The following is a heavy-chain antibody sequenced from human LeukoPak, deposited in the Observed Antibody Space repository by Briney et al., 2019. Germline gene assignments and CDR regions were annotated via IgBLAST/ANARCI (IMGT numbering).Heavy chain of an antibody. CDR3: AKDRTVGASYWYFDL. Sequence: PGVSLRRSCAASGFTFSSYAMSWVRQAPGKGLEWASAISGSGGSTYYADSVKGRFTISRDSSRNTLFLHMNTLRAEDTAIYYCAKDRTVGASYWYFDLWGRGTLVTVSA. CDR2: ISGSGGST. J-gene: IGHJ2*01. V-gene: IGHV3-23*01. D-gene: IGHD1-26*01. CDR1: GFTFSSYA.